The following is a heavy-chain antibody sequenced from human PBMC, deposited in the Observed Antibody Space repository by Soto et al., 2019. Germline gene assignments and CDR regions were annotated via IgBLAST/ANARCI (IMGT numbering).Heavy chain of an antibody. CDR3: ANCPTLYAPAYNWFDP. CDR2: ITSSGGST. J-gene: IGHJ5*02. V-gene: IGHV3-23*01. CDR1: GFTFSSYA. D-gene: IGHD2-8*01. Sequence: EVQLLESGGGLVQPGGSLRLSCAASGFTFSSYAMSWVRQAPGKGLEWVSTITSSGGSTYYADSVRGRFTISRDNSKKSVYLQRNSLRAEDTAVYYCANCPTLYAPAYNWFDPWGQGTLVTVSS.